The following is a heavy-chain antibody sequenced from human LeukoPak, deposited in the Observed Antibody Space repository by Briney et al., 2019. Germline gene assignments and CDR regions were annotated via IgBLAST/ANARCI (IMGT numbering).Heavy chain of an antibody. D-gene: IGHD3-10*01. CDR1: GFTLCIYR. CDR2: IRYDGSNK. CDR3: GKDLPEYYGSGSYGFYY. V-gene: IGHV3-30*02. J-gene: IGHJ4*02. Sequence: GGSLSLSCAVSGFTLCIYRLHWVSPAPGKGREWGAFIRYDGSNKYYADSVTGRFTISRDNSKSALFLQMTSLRADDTAVYYCGKDLPEYYGSGSYGFYYWGQGTLVTVSS.